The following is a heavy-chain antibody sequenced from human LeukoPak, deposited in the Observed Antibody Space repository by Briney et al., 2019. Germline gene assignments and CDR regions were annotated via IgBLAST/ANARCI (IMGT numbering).Heavy chain of an antibody. CDR3: TRDHVVVVVGNYGMDV. D-gene: IGHD2-15*01. CDR1: GFTFGDYA. J-gene: IGHJ6*02. CDR2: IRSKAYGGTT. V-gene: IGHV3-49*03. Sequence: GGSLRLSCTASGFTFGDYAMSWFRQAPGKGLEWVGFIRSKAYGGTTEYAASVKGRFTISRDDSKSIAYLQMNSLKTEDTAVYYCTRDHVVVVVGNYGMDVWGQGTTVTVPS.